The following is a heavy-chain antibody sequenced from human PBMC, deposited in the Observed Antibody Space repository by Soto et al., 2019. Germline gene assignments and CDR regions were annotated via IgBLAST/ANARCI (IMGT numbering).Heavy chain of an antibody. Sequence: WASVKVSCKASGYTFTSYGLNWVRQAPGQGLEWMGWISTYNGNTNFAQKFQGRVTMTTDTSTRTAYMELRSLRSDDTAVYYCARDYGIAAAAALGYWGRGTLVTVSS. V-gene: IGHV1-18*04. CDR2: ISTYNGNT. D-gene: IGHD6-13*01. CDR1: GYTFTSYG. J-gene: IGHJ4*02. CDR3: ARDYGIAAAAALGY.